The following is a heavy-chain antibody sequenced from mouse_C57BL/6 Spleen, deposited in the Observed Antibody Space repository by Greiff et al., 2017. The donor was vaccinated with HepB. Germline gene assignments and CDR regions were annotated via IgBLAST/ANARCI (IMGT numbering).Heavy chain of an antibody. CDR1: GYSITSGYY. J-gene: IGHJ1*03. CDR3: ARDHGNYPYWYFDV. CDR2: ISYDGSN. Sequence: ESGPGLVKPSQSLSLTCSVTGYSITSGYYWNWIRQFPGNKLEWMGYISYDGSNNYNPSLKNRISITRDTSKNQFFLKLNSVTTEDTATYYCARDHGNYPYWYFDVWGTGTTVTVSS. V-gene: IGHV3-6*01. D-gene: IGHD2-1*01.